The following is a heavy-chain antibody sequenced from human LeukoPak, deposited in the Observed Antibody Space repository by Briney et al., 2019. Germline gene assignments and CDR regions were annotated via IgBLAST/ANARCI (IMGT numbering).Heavy chain of an antibody. D-gene: IGHD5-12*01. Sequence: GASVKVSCKASGYTFTGYYMHWVRQAPGQGLEWMGRIIPILGIANYAQKFQGRVTITADKSTSTAYMELSSLRSEDTAVYYCARHTVDIVAPYAFDIWGQGTMVTVSS. V-gene: IGHV1-69*02. CDR3: ARHTVDIVAPYAFDI. CDR2: IIPILGIA. CDR1: GYTFTGYY. J-gene: IGHJ3*02.